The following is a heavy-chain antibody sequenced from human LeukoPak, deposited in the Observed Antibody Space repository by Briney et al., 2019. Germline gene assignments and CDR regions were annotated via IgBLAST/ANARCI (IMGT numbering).Heavy chain of an antibody. Sequence: PSETLSLTCAVYGGSFSGYYWSWIRQPPGKGLEWIGEINHSGSTNYNPSLKSRVTISVDTSKNQFSLKLSSVTAADTAVYYCARSSSDSSWDLYYYYYGMDVWGQGTTVTVSS. CDR2: INHSGST. CDR3: ARSSSDSSWDLYYYYYGMDV. J-gene: IGHJ6*02. CDR1: GGSFSGYY. V-gene: IGHV4-34*01. D-gene: IGHD6-13*01.